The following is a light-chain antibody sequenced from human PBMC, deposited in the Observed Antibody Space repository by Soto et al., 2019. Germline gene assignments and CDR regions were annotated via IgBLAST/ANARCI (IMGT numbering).Light chain of an antibody. CDR1: QSVSSN. Sequence: EIVMTQSPGTLSVSPGERAILSCRASQSVSSNLAWYQQKPGQAPRLLIYDASNRATGVPARFSGSGSGTDFTLTIRSLEPEDFALYYCQQRNNWPPITFGKGTQLEIK. J-gene: IGKJ5*01. CDR3: QQRNNWPPIT. V-gene: IGKV3-11*01. CDR2: DAS.